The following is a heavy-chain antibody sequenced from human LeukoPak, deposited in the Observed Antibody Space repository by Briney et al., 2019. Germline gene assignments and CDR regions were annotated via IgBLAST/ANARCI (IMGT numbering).Heavy chain of an antibody. CDR1: GGSISSYY. CDR3: ARERADGAFDI. CDR2: IYYSGST. Sequence: TASETLSLTCTVSGGSISSYYWSWLRQPPGKGLEWIGYIYYSGSTNYNPSLKSRVTISVDTSKNQFSLKLSSVTAADTAVYYCARERADGAFDIWGQGTMVTVSS. J-gene: IGHJ3*02. V-gene: IGHV4-59*01.